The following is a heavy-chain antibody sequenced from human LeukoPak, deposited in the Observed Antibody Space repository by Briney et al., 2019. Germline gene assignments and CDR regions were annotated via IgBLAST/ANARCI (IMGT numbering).Heavy chain of an antibody. CDR1: GFTFSSYA. D-gene: IGHD5-18*01. V-gene: IGHV3-30-3*01. Sequence: GGSLRLSCAASGFTFSSYAMHWVRQAPGKGLEWVAVISYDGSNKYYADSVKGRFTISRDNSKNTLYLQMNSLRAEDTAVYYCAKALGYSYGRTDFDYWGQGTLVTVSS. J-gene: IGHJ4*02. CDR3: AKALGYSYGRTDFDY. CDR2: ISYDGSNK.